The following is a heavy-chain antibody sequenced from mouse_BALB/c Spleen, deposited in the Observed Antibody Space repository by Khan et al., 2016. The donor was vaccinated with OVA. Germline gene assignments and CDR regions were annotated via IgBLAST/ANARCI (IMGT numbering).Heavy chain of an antibody. Sequence: EVQLQESGPGLVKPSQSLFLTCTVTGYSITSGYAWNWIRQFPENKLEWMGYISYSGVTSYTPSLKSRISITRDTSKNQFFLQLNSVTTEDTATYYCARGNYYGYYFDYWGQGTTLTVSS. V-gene: IGHV3-2*02. CDR1: GYSITSGYA. D-gene: IGHD1-1*01. J-gene: IGHJ2*01. CDR3: ARGNYYGYYFDY. CDR2: ISYSGVT.